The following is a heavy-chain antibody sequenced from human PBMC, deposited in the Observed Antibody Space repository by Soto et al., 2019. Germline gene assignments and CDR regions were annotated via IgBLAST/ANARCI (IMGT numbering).Heavy chain of an antibody. CDR3: ARDKYLWFGVLEY. J-gene: IGHJ4*02. Sequence: GGALRRSCAASGFTFSSKSMNWVRQAPGKGQEWVSYISSSRSTIYYADSVNGRFTISRDNAKNSLYLQMNSLRDEDTAVYYCARDKYLWFGVLEYWGQGTLVTVSS. D-gene: IGHD3-10*01. CDR1: GFTFSSKS. CDR2: ISSSRSTI. V-gene: IGHV3-48*02.